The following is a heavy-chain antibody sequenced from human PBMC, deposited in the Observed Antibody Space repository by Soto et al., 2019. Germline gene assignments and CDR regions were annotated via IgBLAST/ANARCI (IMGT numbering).Heavy chain of an antibody. CDR2: IYDNGST. V-gene: IGHV4-31*03. CDR1: GGSISGGRYY. CDR3: TRDRGFGMDV. Sequence: QVPLQESGPGLVKPSQTLSLTCNVSGGSISGGRYYWNWIRQHPGKGLEWIGNIYDNGSTYYNPSLKRRVIISEDPSKNQFSLRLSSVPAADTAVYYCTRDRGFGMDVWGQGTTVTVSS. J-gene: IGHJ6*02.